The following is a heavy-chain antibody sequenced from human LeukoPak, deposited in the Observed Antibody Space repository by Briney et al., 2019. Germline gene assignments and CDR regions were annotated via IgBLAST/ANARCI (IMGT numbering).Heavy chain of an antibody. CDR2: IYYSGST. CDR1: GGSISSTY. J-gene: IGHJ6*03. V-gene: IGHV4-59*06. Sequence: SETLSLTCTVSGGSISSTYWSWIRQHPGNGLEWIGYIYYSGSTYYNPSLKSRVTISVDTSKNQFSLKLSSVTAADTAVYYCARFLARRPNYYVDVWGKGTAVTVSS. CDR3: ARFLARRPNYYVDV. D-gene: IGHD6-6*01.